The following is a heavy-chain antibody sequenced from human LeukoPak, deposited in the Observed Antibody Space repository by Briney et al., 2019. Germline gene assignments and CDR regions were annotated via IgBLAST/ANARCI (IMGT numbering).Heavy chain of an antibody. CDR2: INPNSGGT. J-gene: IGHJ5*02. D-gene: IGHD6-13*01. V-gene: IGHV1-2*02. Sequence: ASVKVSCKASGYTFTGYYMHWVRQAPGQGLEWMGWINPNSGGTNYAQKFQGRVTMTRDTSISTAYMELSRLRSDDTAVYYCANVKNAPISRQTVWFDPWGQGTLVTVSS. CDR1: GYTFTGYY. CDR3: ANVKNAPISRQTVWFDP.